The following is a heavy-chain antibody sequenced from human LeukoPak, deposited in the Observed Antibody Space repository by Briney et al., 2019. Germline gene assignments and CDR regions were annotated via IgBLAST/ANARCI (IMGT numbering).Heavy chain of an antibody. CDR1: GFTFSSYA. Sequence: GGSLRLSRAASGFTFSSYAMHWVRQAPGKGLEWVAVISYDGSNKYYADSVKGRFTISRDNSKNTLYLQMNSLRAEDTAVYYCATCGGGGDLRYYYYGMDVWGQGTTVTVSS. D-gene: IGHD2-21*02. CDR2: ISYDGSNK. CDR3: ATCGGGGDLRYYYYGMDV. J-gene: IGHJ6*02. V-gene: IGHV3-30-3*01.